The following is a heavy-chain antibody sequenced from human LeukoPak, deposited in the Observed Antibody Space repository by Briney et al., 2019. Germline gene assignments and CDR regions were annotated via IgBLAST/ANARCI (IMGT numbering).Heavy chain of an antibody. V-gene: IGHV3-23*01. CDR3: AKDLNYYDSSGFDY. Sequence: GGSLRLSCAASGFTVRSNYMSWVRQAPGKGLEWVSAISGSGGSTYYADSVKGRFTISRDNSKNTLYLQVNSLRAEDTAVYYCAKDLNYYDSSGFDYWGQGTLVTVSS. CDR1: GFTVRSNY. D-gene: IGHD3-22*01. CDR2: ISGSGGST. J-gene: IGHJ4*02.